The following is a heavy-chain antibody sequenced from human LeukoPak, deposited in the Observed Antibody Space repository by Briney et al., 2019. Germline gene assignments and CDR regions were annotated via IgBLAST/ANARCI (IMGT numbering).Heavy chain of an antibody. CDR3: ARPLRVTMIRGAAFRASSDFDP. V-gene: IGHV1-2*02. D-gene: IGHD3-10*01. CDR2: INPNTGGT. J-gene: IGHJ5*02. CDR1: GYTFTDYY. Sequence: ASVTVSYKASGYTFTDYYMHWVRQAPGQGLEWMGWINPNTGGTKYAQRFQDRVTMTRDTSISTAYMEVSRLRYDDTAVYYCARPLRVTMIRGAAFRASSDFDPWGQGTLVTVSS.